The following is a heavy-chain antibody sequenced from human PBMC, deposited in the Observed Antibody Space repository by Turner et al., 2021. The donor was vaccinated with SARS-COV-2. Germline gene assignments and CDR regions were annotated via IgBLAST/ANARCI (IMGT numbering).Heavy chain of an antibody. CDR2: ISYDGSNK. CDR1: GFTFSRYG. CDR3: AKSGGIYCSGGNCYSSYFDY. J-gene: IGHJ4*02. D-gene: IGHD2-15*01. V-gene: IGHV3-30*18. Sequence: QVQLVESGGGGVQPGRSLRLSCSASGFTFSRYGMHWVRQAPGKGLEWVAVISYDGSNKYNADSVKGRFTISRDNSKNTLYLQMNSLRAEDTAVYYCAKSGGIYCSGGNCYSSYFDYWGQGTLVTVSS.